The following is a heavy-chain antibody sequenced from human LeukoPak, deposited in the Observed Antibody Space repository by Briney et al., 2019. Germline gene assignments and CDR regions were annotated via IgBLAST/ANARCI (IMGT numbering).Heavy chain of an antibody. D-gene: IGHD5-24*01. V-gene: IGHV3-23*01. CDR1: GFTFSSYA. Sequence: PGGSLRLSCAASGFTFSSYAMSWVRQAPGMGLAWVSSISGSGGSTYYADSVKGRFTISRDNSKNTLYLQMNSLRAEDTAVYYCAKARGGWDYFDYWGQGTLVTVSS. CDR2: ISGSGGST. CDR3: AKARGGWDYFDY. J-gene: IGHJ4*02.